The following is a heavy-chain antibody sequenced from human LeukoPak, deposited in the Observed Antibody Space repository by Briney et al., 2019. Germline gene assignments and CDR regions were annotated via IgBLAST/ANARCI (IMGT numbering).Heavy chain of an antibody. Sequence: GGSLRLSCAASGFTFSNYALHWVCQAPGKGLEWVAVISYDGSNKYYADSVKGRFTISRDNSENTLYLQTNSLRAEDTAVYYCVLTVVNAFDIWGQGTLVTVSS. CDR1: GFTFSNYA. CDR2: ISYDGSNK. CDR3: VLTVVNAFDI. D-gene: IGHD2-21*02. V-gene: IGHV3-30-3*01. J-gene: IGHJ3*02.